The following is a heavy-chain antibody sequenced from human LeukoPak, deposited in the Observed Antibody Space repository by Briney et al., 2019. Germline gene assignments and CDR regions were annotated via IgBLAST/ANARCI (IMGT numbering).Heavy chain of an antibody. CDR3: ARPTDGYNYGPLEN. CDR1: GATFSRSA. J-gene: IGHJ4*02. D-gene: IGHD5-24*01. CDR2: TIPIFGTP. V-gene: IGHV1-69*13. Sequence: SVKLSCKAPGATFSRSAVAWVRQAPGQGLESMGGTIPIFGTPNYTQKFQCRVTIAADESTNTAYMELTSLPSDDTAVYFCARPTDGYNYGPLENWGRGTLVTVSS.